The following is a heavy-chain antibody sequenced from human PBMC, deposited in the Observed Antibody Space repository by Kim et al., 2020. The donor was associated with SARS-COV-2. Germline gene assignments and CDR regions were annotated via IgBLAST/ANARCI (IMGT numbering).Heavy chain of an antibody. J-gene: IGHJ4*02. CDR1: GYTLTELS. V-gene: IGHV1-24*01. D-gene: IGHD3-22*01. CDR3: ATHPYYYDSRGDY. CDR2: FDPEDGET. Sequence: ASVKVYCKVSGYTLTELSMHWVRQAPGKGLEWMGGFDPEDGETIYAQKFQGRVTMTEDTSTDTAYMELSSLRSEDTAVYYCATHPYYYDSRGDYWGQGTLVTVSS.